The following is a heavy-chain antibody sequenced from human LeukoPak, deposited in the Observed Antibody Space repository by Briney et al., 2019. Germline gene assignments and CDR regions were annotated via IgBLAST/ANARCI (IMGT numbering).Heavy chain of an antibody. CDR3: ARCTIVVVPAASDVHWFDP. Sequence: SETVSLTCTVSGGSISSYYWSWIRQPPGKGLEWIGYIYHSGSTNYNPSLKSRVTISGDTSKNQFSLKLSSVTAADTAVYYCARCTIVVVPAASDVHWFDPWGQGTLVTVSS. CDR2: IYHSGST. V-gene: IGHV4-59*01. J-gene: IGHJ5*02. CDR1: GGSISSYY. D-gene: IGHD2-2*01.